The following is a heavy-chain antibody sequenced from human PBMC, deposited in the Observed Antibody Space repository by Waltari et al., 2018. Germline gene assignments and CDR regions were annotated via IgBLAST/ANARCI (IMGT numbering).Heavy chain of an antibody. CDR3: ARANWGSMAAFYFDS. Sequence: EVQLVESGGGLVKPGGSLRLSCAASGFTFCGYTMNWVRQAPGKGLEWVSSISSSDKYIYYADSLKGRFTISRDNARNSLYLQMNSLRAEDTAVYYCARANWGSMAAFYFDSWGQGTLVTVSS. J-gene: IGHJ4*02. D-gene: IGHD7-27*01. CDR1: GFTFCGYT. V-gene: IGHV3-21*01. CDR2: ISSSDKYI.